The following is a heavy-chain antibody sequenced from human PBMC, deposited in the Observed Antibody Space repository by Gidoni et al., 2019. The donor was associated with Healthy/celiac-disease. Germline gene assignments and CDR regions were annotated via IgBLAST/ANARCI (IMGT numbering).Heavy chain of an antibody. CDR1: GYTFTSYA. CDR2: INAGNGNT. V-gene: IGHV1-3*01. CDR3: ARDEAGYSGYRYMVI. Sequence: QVQLVQSGAEVKKPGASVKVSCKASGYTFTSYAMHWVRQAPGQRLEWMGWINAGNGNTKYSQKFQSRVTITRDTSASTAYMELSSLRSEDTAVYYCARDEAGYSGYRYMVIWGQGTLVTVSS. D-gene: IGHD5-12*01. J-gene: IGHJ4*02.